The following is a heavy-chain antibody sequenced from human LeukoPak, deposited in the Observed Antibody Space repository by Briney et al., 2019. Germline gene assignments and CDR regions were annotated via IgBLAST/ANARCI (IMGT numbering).Heavy chain of an antibody. CDR1: GFTFSSYS. V-gene: IGHV3-21*04. CDR2: ISSSSSYI. Sequence: PGGSLRLSCAASGFTFSSYSMNWVRQAPGKGLEWVSSISSSSSYIYYADSVKGRFTISRDNSKNTLYLQMNSLRAEDTAVYYCAGGPHDYFDYWGQGTLVTVSS. J-gene: IGHJ4*02. CDR3: AGGPHDYFDY. D-gene: IGHD3-16*01.